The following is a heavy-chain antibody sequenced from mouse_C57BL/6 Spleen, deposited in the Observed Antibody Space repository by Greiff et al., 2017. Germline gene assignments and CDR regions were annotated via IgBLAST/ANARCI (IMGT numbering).Heavy chain of an antibody. CDR2: INPNNGGT. J-gene: IGHJ3*01. CDR3: ARDYGSSYVRFAY. V-gene: IGHV1-18*01. D-gene: IGHD1-1*01. CDR1: GYTFTDYN. Sequence: VQLQQSGPELVKPGASVKIPCKASGYTFTDYNMDWVKQSHGKSLEWIGDINPNNGGTIYNQKFKGKATLTVDKSSSTAYMELRSLTSENTSVYYCARDYGSSYVRFAYWGQGTLVTVSA.